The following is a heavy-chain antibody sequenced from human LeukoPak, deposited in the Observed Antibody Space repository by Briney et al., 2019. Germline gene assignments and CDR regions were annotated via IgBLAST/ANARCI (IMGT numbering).Heavy chain of an antibody. CDR2: ISGSGGST. Sequence: PGGSLRLSCAASGFSFSSYAMSWVRQAPGKGLEWVSAISGSGGSTYYADSVKGRFTIPRDNSKNTLYLQMNSLRAEDTAVYYCAKDPRLPDYFDYWGQGTLVTVSS. CDR3: AKDPRLPDYFDY. CDR1: GFSFSSYA. V-gene: IGHV3-23*01. J-gene: IGHJ4*02.